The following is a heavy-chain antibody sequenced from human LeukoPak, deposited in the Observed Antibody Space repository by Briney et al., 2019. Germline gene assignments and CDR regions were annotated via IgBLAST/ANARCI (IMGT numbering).Heavy chain of an antibody. V-gene: IGHV1-18*01. CDR3: ARVGYCSGPIRFPPAATGMLDS. CDR2: ISGYNGNT. J-gene: IGHJ4*02. D-gene: IGHD2-15*01. Sequence: ASVKVSCKAYGYTFTSYGISWVRRAPGQGLEWMGWISGYNGNTTYAQNLQGRVTMTTDTSTNTAYMELRSLRSDDTAVYFCARVGYCSGPIRFPPAATGMLDSWGQGTLVTVSS. CDR1: GYTFTSYG.